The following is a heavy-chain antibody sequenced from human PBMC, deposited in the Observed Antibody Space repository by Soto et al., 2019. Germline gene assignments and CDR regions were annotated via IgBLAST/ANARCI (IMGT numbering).Heavy chain of an antibody. CDR1: GFTFSSHA. CDR3: AKEIFAAAYAATSAFDL. D-gene: IGHD2-8*01. CDR2: VDGSGADT. J-gene: IGHJ4*02. V-gene: IGHV3-23*01. Sequence: GGSLRLSCAASGFTFSSHAMGWLRQAPGTEPEWVAFVDGSGADTSYADSVKGRFTISRDNSENSLYLHVNSLRAEDSGRYFCAKEIFAAAYAATSAFDLWGQGTLVTVSS.